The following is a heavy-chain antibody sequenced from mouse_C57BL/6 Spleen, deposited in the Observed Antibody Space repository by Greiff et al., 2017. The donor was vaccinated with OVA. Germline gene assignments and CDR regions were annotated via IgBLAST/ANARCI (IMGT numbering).Heavy chain of an antibody. J-gene: IGHJ3*01. V-gene: IGHV1-69*01. Sequence: QVQLKQPGAELVMPGASVKLSCKASGYPFTSYWMHWVKQRPGQGLEWIGEIDPSDSYTNYNQTFKGKSTLTVDKSSSTDYRKRSSMTAEDAAVYYSAREQFAYWGQGTLGTVSA. CDR2: IDPSDSYT. CDR3: AREQFAY. CDR1: GYPFTSYW.